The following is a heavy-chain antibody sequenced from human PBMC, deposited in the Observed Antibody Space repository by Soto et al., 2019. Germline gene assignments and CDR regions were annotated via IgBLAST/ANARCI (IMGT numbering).Heavy chain of an antibody. CDR3: ARVDHRGYFSVLTDF. J-gene: IGHJ4*02. V-gene: IGHV4-34*01. D-gene: IGHD3-10*02. CDR2: VNHSGEA. CDR1: GGSFRNYY. Sequence: PSETLSLTCGVYGGSFRNYYWIWVRQPPGKGLEWIGEVNHSGEATYNPSLKSRVTISADTSRNQFSLSLSSLTAADTAVYYCARVDHRGYFSVLTDFWGQGILVTVSS.